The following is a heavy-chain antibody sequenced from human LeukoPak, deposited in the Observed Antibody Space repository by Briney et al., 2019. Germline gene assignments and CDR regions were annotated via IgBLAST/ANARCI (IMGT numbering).Heavy chain of an antibody. CDR2: IKNDGAVK. CDR1: GFTFRNYA. V-gene: IGHV3-7*01. Sequence: QAGGSLRLSCVASGFTFRNYAINWVRQAPGKGLEWVANIKNDGAVKNYVDSVKGRFTISRDNAKNSLYLQMNSLRAEDTAVYYCAKDSYSKGDFWGQGVLVTVSS. CDR3: AKDSYSKGDF. D-gene: IGHD6-13*01. J-gene: IGHJ4*02.